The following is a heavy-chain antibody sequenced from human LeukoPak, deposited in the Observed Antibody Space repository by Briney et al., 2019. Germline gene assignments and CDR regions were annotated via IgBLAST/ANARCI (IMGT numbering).Heavy chain of an antibody. CDR2: ISSNGGST. Sequence: GGSLRLSCSASGFTFSNYAMHWVRQAPGKGLEHVSAISSNGGSTFYADSVKGRFTISRDNSKNTLYLQMSSLRAEDTAVYYCVKDSRVYCSSASCYGYFDYWGQGTLVTVSS. J-gene: IGHJ4*02. V-gene: IGHV3-64D*06. CDR3: VKDSRVYCSSASCYGYFDY. D-gene: IGHD2-2*01. CDR1: GFTFSNYA.